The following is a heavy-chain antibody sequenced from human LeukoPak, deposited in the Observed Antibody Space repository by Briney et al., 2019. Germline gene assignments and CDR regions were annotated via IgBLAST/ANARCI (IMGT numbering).Heavy chain of an antibody. D-gene: IGHD2-21*02. Sequence: PSETLSLTCAVYGGSFSPYYWSWIRQPPGKGLEWIGEINHSGSTNYNPSLKSLVTISVDTSKNQFSLKLSSVTAADTAVYYCARGGFYCGGDCYVDDWGQGTLVTVSS. V-gene: IGHV4-34*01. J-gene: IGHJ4*02. CDR1: GGSFSPYY. CDR2: INHSGST. CDR3: ARGGFYCGGDCYVDD.